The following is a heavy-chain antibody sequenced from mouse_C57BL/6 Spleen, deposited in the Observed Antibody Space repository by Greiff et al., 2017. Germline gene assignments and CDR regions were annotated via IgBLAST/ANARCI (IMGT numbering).Heavy chain of an antibody. J-gene: IGHJ4*01. V-gene: IGHV10-1*01. Sequence: EVKLMESGGGLVQPKGSLKLSCAASGFSFNTYAMHWVRQAPGKGLEWVARIRSKSNNYATYYADSVKDRFTISRDDSESMLYLQMNNLKTEDTAMYYCVQIYDGYYVSYAMDYWGQGTSVTVSS. CDR2: IRSKSNNYAT. D-gene: IGHD2-3*01. CDR1: GFSFNTYA. CDR3: VQIYDGYYVSYAMDY.